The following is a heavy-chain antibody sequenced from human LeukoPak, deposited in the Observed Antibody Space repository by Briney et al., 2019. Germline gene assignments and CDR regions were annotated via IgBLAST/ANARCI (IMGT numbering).Heavy chain of an antibody. Sequence: GALRLSCAASGFTFSSYAMSWVRQAPGKGLEWVSAISGSGGSTYYADSVKGRFTISRDNAKNSLYLQMNSLRAEDTAVYYCARDRGWGMDVWGKGTTVTISS. CDR1: GFTFSSYA. J-gene: IGHJ6*03. CDR2: ISGSGGST. D-gene: IGHD5-12*01. V-gene: IGHV3-23*01. CDR3: ARDRGWGMDV.